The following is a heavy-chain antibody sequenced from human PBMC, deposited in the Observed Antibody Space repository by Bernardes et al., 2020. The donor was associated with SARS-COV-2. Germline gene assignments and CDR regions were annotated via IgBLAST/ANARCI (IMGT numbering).Heavy chain of an antibody. CDR1: GFTFSSYW. Sequence: GGSLRLSCAASGFTFSSYWMSWVRQAPGKGLEWVANIKQDGSEKYYVDSVKGRFTISRDNPKQSLYLQMNGLRAEDTAVYYCAKGRRDGDSRRSVDYWGQGTLVTVSS. V-gene: IGHV3-7*01. D-gene: IGHD4-17*01. J-gene: IGHJ4*02. CDR2: IKQDGSEK. CDR3: AKGRRDGDSRRSVDY.